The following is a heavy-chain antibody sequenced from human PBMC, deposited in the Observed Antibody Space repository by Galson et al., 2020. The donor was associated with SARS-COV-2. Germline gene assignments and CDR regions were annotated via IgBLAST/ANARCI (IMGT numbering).Heavy chain of an antibody. V-gene: IGHV3-33*01. J-gene: IGHJ6*02. CDR3: ASTQYCSSISCPMGMDV. D-gene: IGHD2-2*01. Sequence: GGSLRLSCAASGFTFSSYGMHWVRQAPGKGLEWVAVIWYDGSNKYYADSVKGRFTISRDNSKNTLYLQMNSLRAEDTAVYYCASTQYCSSISCPMGMDVWGQGTTVTVSS. CDR2: IWYDGSNK. CDR1: GFTFSSYG.